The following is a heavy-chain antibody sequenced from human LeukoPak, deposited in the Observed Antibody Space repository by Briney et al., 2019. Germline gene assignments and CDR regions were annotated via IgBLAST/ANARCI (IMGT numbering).Heavy chain of an antibody. CDR3: ARAGTAMSTLDY. CDR2: IIPIFGTA. D-gene: IGHD5-18*01. CDR1: GGTFSSYA. V-gene: IGHV1-69*13. Sequence: PVKVSCKASGGTFSSYAICWVRQAPGQGLEWMGGIIPIFGTANYAQKFQGRVTITADESTSTAYMELSSLRSEDTAVYYCARAGTAMSTLDYWGQGTLVTVSS. J-gene: IGHJ4*02.